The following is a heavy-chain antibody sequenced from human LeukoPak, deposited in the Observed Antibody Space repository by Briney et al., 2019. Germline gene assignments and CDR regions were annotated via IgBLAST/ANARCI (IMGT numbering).Heavy chain of an antibody. CDR1: GYTFTGYY. D-gene: IGHD5-18*01. CDR3: ARPRYIHGYWRFDP. J-gene: IGHJ5*02. V-gene: IGHV1-2*02. CDR2: INPKSVGT. Sequence: GASVKVSSKASGYTFTGYYMHWVRQAPGQGLEWMGWINPKSVGTNYAQKFQGRVTMTRDTSISTAYMEMSRLRSDDTAVYYCARPRYIHGYWRFDPWGQGDLVSVSS.